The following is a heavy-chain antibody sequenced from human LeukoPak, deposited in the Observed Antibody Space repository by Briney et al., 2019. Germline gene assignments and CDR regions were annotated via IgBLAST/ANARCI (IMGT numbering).Heavy chain of an antibody. D-gene: IGHD3-10*01. J-gene: IGHJ5*02. V-gene: IGHV1-69*01. Sequence: ASVKVSCKASGGTFRSYAIGGLGQAPGKGLEWMEGIFPIFGTANYAQKFQGRVTITADESTSTAYMELSSLRSEDTAVYYCAAWEGIWFGELLTPHNWFDPWGQGTLVTVSS. CDR2: IFPIFGTA. CDR1: GGTFRSYA. CDR3: AAWEGIWFGELLTPHNWFDP.